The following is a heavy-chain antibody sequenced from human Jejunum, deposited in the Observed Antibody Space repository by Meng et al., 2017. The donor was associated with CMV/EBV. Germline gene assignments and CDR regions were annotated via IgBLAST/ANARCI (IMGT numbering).Heavy chain of an antibody. Sequence: SGFTFSSDGMSWVRQAPGKGLEWVSSIYIGSSTDYADSVKGRFTISRDNPKNTLILQMNNLRAEDTALYYCARFSIVGRTNAFDMWGHGTMVTVSS. D-gene: IGHD1-26*01. V-gene: IGHV3-53*01. CDR3: ARFSIVGRTNAFDM. CDR2: IYIGSST. J-gene: IGHJ3*02. CDR1: GFTFSSDG.